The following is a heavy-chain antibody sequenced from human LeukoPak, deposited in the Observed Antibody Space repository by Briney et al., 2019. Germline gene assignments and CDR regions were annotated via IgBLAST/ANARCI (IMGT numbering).Heavy chain of an antibody. CDR3: ARGPGCSSTSCAVDY. J-gene: IGHJ4*02. CDR2: INHSPRT. D-gene: IGHD2-2*01. V-gene: IGHV4-34*01. Sequence: EXLSLXXXXYGGSFXXYYWSWIRXPPGKGLEGIGEINHSPRTNYNPSLKSRLTLSIDTSKNQFSLKLTSVTAADTAVFYCARGPGCSSTSCAVDYWGQGALVTVSS. CDR1: GGSFXXYY.